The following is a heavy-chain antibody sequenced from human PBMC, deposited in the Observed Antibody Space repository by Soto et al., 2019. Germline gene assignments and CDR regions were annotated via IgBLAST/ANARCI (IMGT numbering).Heavy chain of an antibody. CDR3: AVTTGY. D-gene: IGHD4-17*01. Sequence: QVRVVQSGAEVKKPGASVKVSCKTSGYTFTDDDINWVRQAPGQGLEWMGWVSPDHGNAGYAQQFQGRVTMTSDTSISTVFMELTNLRSEDTAVYYCAVTTGYWGQGTKVTVSS. J-gene: IGHJ4*02. CDR2: VSPDHGNA. CDR1: GYTFTDDD. V-gene: IGHV1-8*01.